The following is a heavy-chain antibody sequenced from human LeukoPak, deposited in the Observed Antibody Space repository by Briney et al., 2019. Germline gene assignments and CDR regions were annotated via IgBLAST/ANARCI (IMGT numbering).Heavy chain of an antibody. CDR2: ISYDGSNK. J-gene: IGHJ4*02. CDR3: VRVGYSSGWYFDY. Sequence: GGSLRLSCAASGLTFSSYAMHCDRHAPGKGLEWGAVISYDGSNKYYADSVKGRFTISRDNSKNTLYLQMNSMRAEDTAVYYGVRVGYSSGWYFDYWGQGTLATVS. D-gene: IGHD6-19*01. V-gene: IGHV3-30-3*01. CDR1: GLTFSSYA.